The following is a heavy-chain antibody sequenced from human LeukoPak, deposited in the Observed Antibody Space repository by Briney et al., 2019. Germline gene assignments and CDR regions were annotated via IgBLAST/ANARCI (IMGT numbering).Heavy chain of an antibody. CDR3: AKDMSPYDSSVYYPTRRYYFDY. J-gene: IGHJ4*02. CDR2: ISGSGGST. Sequence: PGGSLRLSCAASGFTFSSYAMSWVRQAPGKGLEWVSAISGSGGSTYYADSVKGRFTISRDNSKNTLYLQMNSLRAEDTAVYYCAKDMSPYDSSVYYPTRRYYFDYWGQGTPVTVSS. CDR1: GFTFSSYA. D-gene: IGHD3-22*01. V-gene: IGHV3-23*01.